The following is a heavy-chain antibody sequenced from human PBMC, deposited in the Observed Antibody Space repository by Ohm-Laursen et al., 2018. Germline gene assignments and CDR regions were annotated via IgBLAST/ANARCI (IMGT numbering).Heavy chain of an antibody. V-gene: IGHV3-7*03. CDR3: AKDAVTTGYYYYGMDV. J-gene: IGHJ6*02. CDR2: INQDGSEK. Sequence: SLRLSCTASGFAFSNSWLTWVRQAPGKGLEWVAHINQDGSEKNYGDSVKGRFTISRDNAKNSLYLQMNSLRAEDTAVYYCAKDAVTTGYYYYGMDVWGQGTTVTVSS. D-gene: IGHD4-11*01. CDR1: GFAFSNSW.